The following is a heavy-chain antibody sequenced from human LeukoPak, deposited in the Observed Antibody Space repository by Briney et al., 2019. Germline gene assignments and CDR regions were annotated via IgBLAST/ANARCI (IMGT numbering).Heavy chain of an antibody. J-gene: IGHJ6*03. CDR2: ISYDGSNK. Sequence: GGSLRLSCAASGFTFSNYGMSWVRQAPGKGLEWVAVISYDGSNKYYADSVKGRFTISRDNSKNTLYLQMNSLRAEDTAVYYCAKDSKIVGATFRSYHYMDVWGKGTAVTVSS. D-gene: IGHD1-26*01. CDR3: AKDSKIVGATFRSYHYMDV. CDR1: GFTFSNYG. V-gene: IGHV3-30*18.